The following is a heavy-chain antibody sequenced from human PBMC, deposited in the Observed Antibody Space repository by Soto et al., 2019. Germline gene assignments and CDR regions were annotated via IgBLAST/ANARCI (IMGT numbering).Heavy chain of an antibody. J-gene: IGHJ4*02. CDR1: GYTFTSYA. V-gene: IGHV1-3*01. CDR3: ARDHSYDRSGYYYLSGFDY. D-gene: IGHD3-22*01. CDR2: INAGNGNT. Sequence: QVQLVQSGAEVKKPGASVKVSCKASGYTFTSYAMHWVRQAPGQRLEWMGWINAGNGNTKYSQKFQGRVTITRDTSASTGYMELSSLRSEDTAVYYCARDHSYDRSGYYYLSGFDYWGQGTLVTVSS.